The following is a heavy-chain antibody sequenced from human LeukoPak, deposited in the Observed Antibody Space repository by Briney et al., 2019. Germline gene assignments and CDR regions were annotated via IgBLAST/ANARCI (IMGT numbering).Heavy chain of an antibody. CDR2: ISKDGSGP. D-gene: IGHD2-15*01. V-gene: IGHV3-7*03. CDR3: ARSYCSGNNCYSDYYFDL. CDR1: GMTFRRHW. J-gene: IGHJ2*01. Sequence: GGSLRLSCAASGMTFRRHWMSWVRQAPGKGLEWVAKISKDGSGPDYVDSVKGRFTISRDNAKNSLYLQMNSLRAEDTAVYYCARSYCSGNNCYSDYYFDLWGRGTLVIVSS.